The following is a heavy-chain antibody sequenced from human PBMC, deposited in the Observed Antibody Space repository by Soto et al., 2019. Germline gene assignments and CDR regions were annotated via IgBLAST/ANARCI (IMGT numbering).Heavy chain of an antibody. D-gene: IGHD1-26*01. V-gene: IGHV4-59*01. Sequence: QVQLQESGPGLVKPSETLSLTCTVSGGSINSYYWSWIRQPPGKGLEWIGYIYYSGSTNYNPSLKSRVTISVDTSKNQFSLKLSSVTAADTAVYDCARRYGGNFDYWGQGTLVTVSS. CDR1: GGSINSYY. J-gene: IGHJ4*02. CDR2: IYYSGST. CDR3: ARRYGGNFDY.